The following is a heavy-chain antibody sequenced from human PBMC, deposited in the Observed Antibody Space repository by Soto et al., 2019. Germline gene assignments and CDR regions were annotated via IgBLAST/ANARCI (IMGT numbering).Heavy chain of an antibody. CDR2: IFSDGNT. J-gene: IGHJ4*02. CDR1: GFTVSTNY. Sequence: GGSLRLSCAASGFTVSTNYMNWVRQAPGKGLEWVSVIFSDGNTYYADSVKGRFTISRDNSKNTVYFQMNSLRAEDTAVYYCARSSGYDSSGYYHTGPYYFDYWGQGTLVTVSS. CDR3: ARSSGYDSSGYYHTGPYYFDY. D-gene: IGHD3-22*01. V-gene: IGHV3-66*01.